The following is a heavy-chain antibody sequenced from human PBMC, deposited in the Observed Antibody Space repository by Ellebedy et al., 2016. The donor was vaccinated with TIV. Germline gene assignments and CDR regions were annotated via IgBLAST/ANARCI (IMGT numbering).Heavy chain of an antibody. Sequence: GESLKISCAASGFTFRSYAMSWVRQAPGKGLEWVSGFSGSGGSTYYADSVKGRFTISRDNSKNTLYLQMNSLRAEDTAVYYCAKDRVSSSPKRYYYYMDVWGKGTTVTVSS. V-gene: IGHV3-23*01. J-gene: IGHJ6*03. CDR1: GFTFRSYA. D-gene: IGHD6-6*01. CDR3: AKDRVSSSPKRYYYYMDV. CDR2: FSGSGGST.